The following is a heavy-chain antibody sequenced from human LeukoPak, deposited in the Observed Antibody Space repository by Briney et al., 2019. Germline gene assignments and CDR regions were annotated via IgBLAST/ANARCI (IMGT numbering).Heavy chain of an antibody. D-gene: IGHD4-23*01. V-gene: IGHV4-38-2*02. Sequence: PSETLSLTCTVSGYSISSGFHWGWIRQPPGKGLEWIGNIYHNGSTYYNPSLKGRVIMSVDTSKNHFSLKLGSVTAADTAVYYCARIKYGGNSVGLFDYWGQGTLVTVSS. CDR1: GYSISSGFH. J-gene: IGHJ4*02. CDR3: ARIKYGGNSVGLFDY. CDR2: IYHNGST.